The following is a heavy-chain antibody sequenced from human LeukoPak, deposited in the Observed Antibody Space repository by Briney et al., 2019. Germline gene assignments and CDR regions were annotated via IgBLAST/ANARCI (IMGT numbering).Heavy chain of an antibody. V-gene: IGHV4-59*12. J-gene: IGHJ4*02. Sequence: PSETLSLTCTVSGGSISSYYWSWIRQPPGKGLEWIGYIYYSGNSNYNPSLKSRVTISVDKSKNQFSLKLSSVTAADTAVYYCARGPAYYDFWSGYYLDYWGQGTLVTVSS. CDR2: IYYSGNS. D-gene: IGHD3-3*01. CDR1: GGSISSYY. CDR3: ARGPAYYDFWSGYYLDY.